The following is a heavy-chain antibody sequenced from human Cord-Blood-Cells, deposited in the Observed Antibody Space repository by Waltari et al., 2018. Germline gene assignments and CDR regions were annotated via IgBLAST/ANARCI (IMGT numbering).Heavy chain of an antibody. J-gene: IGHJ3*02. V-gene: IGHV3-73*02. CDR1: GFTFSGSA. CDR2: IRSKANSYAT. CDR3: TWLGEGRDAFDI. D-gene: IGHD3-16*01. Sequence: EVQLVESGGGLVQPGGSLKLSCAASGFTFSGSAMHWVRQASGKGLEWVGRIRSKANSYATAYAASVKGRFTISRDDSNNTAYLQMNSLKTEDTAVYYCTWLGEGRDAFDIWGQGTMVTVSS.